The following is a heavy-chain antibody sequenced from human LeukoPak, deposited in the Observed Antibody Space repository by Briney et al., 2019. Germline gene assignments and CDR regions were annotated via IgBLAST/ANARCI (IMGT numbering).Heavy chain of an antibody. V-gene: IGHV3-48*03. CDR3: ARDSSGHRSWFDP. Sequence: PGGSLRLSCAASGFTFSSYEMNWVRQAPGKGLEWVSYISSSGSTIYYADSVKGRFTTSRDNAKNSLYLQMNSLRAEDTAVYYCARDSSGHRSWFDPWGQGTLVTVSS. J-gene: IGHJ5*02. D-gene: IGHD6-19*01. CDR1: GFTFSSYE. CDR2: ISSSGSTI.